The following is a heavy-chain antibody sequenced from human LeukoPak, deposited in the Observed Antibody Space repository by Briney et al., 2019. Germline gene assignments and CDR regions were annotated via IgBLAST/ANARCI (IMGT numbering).Heavy chain of an antibody. Sequence: SETLSLTCTVSGGSIGSSSYYWGWIRQPPGKGLEWIGSIYYSGSTYYNPSLKSRVTISVDTSKNQFSLKLSSVTAADTAVYYCARAPIRGQFDYWGQGTLVTVSS. CDR2: IYYSGST. J-gene: IGHJ4*02. CDR3: ARAPIRGQFDY. CDR1: GGSIGSSSYY. D-gene: IGHD3-10*01. V-gene: IGHV4-39*07.